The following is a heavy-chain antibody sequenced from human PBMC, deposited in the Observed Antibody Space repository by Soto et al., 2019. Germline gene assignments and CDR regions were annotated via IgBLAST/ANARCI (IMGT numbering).Heavy chain of an antibody. CDR2: ISSTTNYI. V-gene: IGHV3-21*06. Sequence: EVQLVESGGGLVKPGGSLRLSCAASGFTFTRYSMNWVRQAPGKGLEWVSSISSTTNYIYYGDSMKGRFTISRDNAKNSLYLEMNSXRXXXXXXXXXXRESEDLTSNFDYWGQXT. CDR3: XRESEDLTSNFDY. CDR1: GFTFTRYS. J-gene: IGHJ4*02.